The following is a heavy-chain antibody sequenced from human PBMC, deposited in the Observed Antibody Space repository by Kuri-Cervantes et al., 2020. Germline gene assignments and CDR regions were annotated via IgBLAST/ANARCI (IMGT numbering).Heavy chain of an antibody. D-gene: IGHD3-22*01. CDR2: ISAYNGNT. J-gene: IGHJ4*02. V-gene: IGHV1-18*01. Sequence: AAVKVSYKDSGYTFNNYGNCWVRQAPGQGLEWMGWISAYNGNTNYAQKLQGRVTMTTDTSTSTAYMELRSLRSDDTAVYYCAKGNIRYTYYYDRGPLEKNHYDYWGQGTLVTVSS. CDR1: GYTFNNYG. CDR3: AKGNIRYTYYYDRGPLEKNHYDY.